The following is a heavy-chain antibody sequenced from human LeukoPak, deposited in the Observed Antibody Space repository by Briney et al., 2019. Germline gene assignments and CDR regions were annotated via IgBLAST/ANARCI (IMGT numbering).Heavy chain of an antibody. Sequence: PGGSLRLSCAASGFTFSSYSMNWVRQAPGKGLEWVSYISSSSSTIYYADSVKGRFTISRDNAKNSLYLQMNSLRAEDTAVYYCARAPVYYDESRGHLKISNWYLDLWGRGTLVTVSS. V-gene: IGHV3-48*01. CDR1: GFTFSSYS. D-gene: IGHD3-22*01. CDR3: ARAPVYYDESRGHLKISNWYLDL. J-gene: IGHJ2*01. CDR2: ISSSSSTI.